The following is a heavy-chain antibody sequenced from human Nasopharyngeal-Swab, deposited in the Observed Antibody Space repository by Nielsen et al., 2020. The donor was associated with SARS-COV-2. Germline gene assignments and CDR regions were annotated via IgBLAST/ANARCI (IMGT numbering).Heavy chain of an antibody. CDR2: ISPDGSGT. D-gene: IGHD5-24*01. J-gene: IGHJ5*01. Sequence: GSLRLSCATSAFTFSSYWMHWVRQAPGKGLVWVSRISPDGSGTYYADSAKGRFTISRDNAKNTLYLQMNSLRAEDTAMYYCLREADGYGNFDSWGQGTLVTVSS. CDR1: AFTFSSYW. CDR3: LREADGYGNFDS. V-gene: IGHV3-74*01.